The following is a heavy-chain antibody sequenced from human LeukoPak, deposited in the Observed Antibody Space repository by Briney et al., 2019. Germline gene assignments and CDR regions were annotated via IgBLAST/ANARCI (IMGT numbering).Heavy chain of an antibody. CDR3: AKEKTAVGGFDY. D-gene: IGHD6-19*01. V-gene: IGHV3-11*01. J-gene: IGHJ4*02. CDR2: ISSSGSTI. Sequence: GGSLRLSCVVSGFIVSSNYMSWVRQAPGKGLEWVSYISSSGSTIYYADSVKGRFTISRDNSKKTLYLQMNSLRADDTAVYYCAKEKTAVGGFDYWGQGALVTVSS. CDR1: GFIVSSNY.